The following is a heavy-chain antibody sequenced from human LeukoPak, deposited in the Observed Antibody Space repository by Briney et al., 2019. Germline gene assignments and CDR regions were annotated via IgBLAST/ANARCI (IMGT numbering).Heavy chain of an antibody. CDR2: ISYDGGNE. CDR3: ARDKYYYDSSGGGYYFDY. CDR1: GFTFSSYV. D-gene: IGHD3-22*01. J-gene: IGHJ4*02. V-gene: IGHV3-30*04. Sequence: PGGSLRLSCAASGFTFSSYVMHWVRQAPGKGLEWVAIISYDGGNEYYADSVKGRFTISRDNSKNTLYLQMNSLRAEDTAVYYCARDKYYYDSSGGGYYFDYWGQGTLVTVSS.